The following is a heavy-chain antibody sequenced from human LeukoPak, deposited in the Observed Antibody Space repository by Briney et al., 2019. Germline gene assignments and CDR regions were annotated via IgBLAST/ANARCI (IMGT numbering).Heavy chain of an antibody. CDR1: GGSISSGDYY. CDR2: IYYSGST. D-gene: IGHD3-10*01. CDR3: ARRFYGSGSIDP. Sequence: SETLSLTCSVSGGSISSGDYYWRWIRQPPGKGLEWIGYIYYSGSTYCNPSLKSRVTISVDTSKNQFSLKLSSVTAADTAVYYCARRFYGSGSIDPWGQGTLVIVSS. V-gene: IGHV4-30-4*01. J-gene: IGHJ5*02.